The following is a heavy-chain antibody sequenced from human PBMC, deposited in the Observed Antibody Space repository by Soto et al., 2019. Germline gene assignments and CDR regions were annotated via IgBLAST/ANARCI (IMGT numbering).Heavy chain of an antibody. CDR1: EFSITSYA. CDR3: AKAPIEQQLEPYNWFDP. J-gene: IGHJ5*02. CDR2: ISGSGGST. Sequence: GPITLSRGAAEFSITSYAVNQVSKNPGKGLEWVSAISGSGGSTYYADSVKGRFTISRDNSKNTLYLQMNSLRAEDTAVYYCAKAPIEQQLEPYNWFDPWGQGTLVTVSS. V-gene: IGHV3-23*01. D-gene: IGHD6-13*01.